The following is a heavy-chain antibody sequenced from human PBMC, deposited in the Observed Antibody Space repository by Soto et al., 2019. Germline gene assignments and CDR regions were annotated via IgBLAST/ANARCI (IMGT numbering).Heavy chain of an antibody. Sequence: ASVKVSCKASGYTFTGHHMHWVRRAPGQGLEWMGWINPNNGDTKYAQKFQGRVTMTRDTSISTGYMELRRLRSDDTAVYYCARERDGITGMTENWGQGTLVTVSS. J-gene: IGHJ1*01. CDR2: INPNNGDT. V-gene: IGHV1-2*02. D-gene: IGHD1-20*01. CDR1: GYTFTGHH. CDR3: ARERDGITGMTEN.